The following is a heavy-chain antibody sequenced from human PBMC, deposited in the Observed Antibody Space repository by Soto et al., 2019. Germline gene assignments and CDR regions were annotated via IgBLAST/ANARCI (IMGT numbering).Heavy chain of an antibody. D-gene: IGHD1-1*01. V-gene: IGHV1-18*01. CDR3: ARGRYGDY. CDR2: ISAHNGNT. Sequence: QVHLVQSGAEVKKPGASVKVSCKASGYTFTSYGITWVRQAPGQGLEWMGWISAHNGNTDYAQKLQGRVIVTRDTSTSTAYMELRSQRADDTAVYYCARGRYGDYWGQGARVTVSS. CDR1: GYTFTSYG. J-gene: IGHJ4*02.